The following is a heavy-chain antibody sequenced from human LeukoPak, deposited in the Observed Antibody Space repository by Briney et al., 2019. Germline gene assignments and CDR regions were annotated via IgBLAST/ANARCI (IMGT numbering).Heavy chain of an antibody. CDR3: ARNAGKYYRYFQH. Sequence: SQTLSLTCTVSGDSMNEYYWSWVRQPPGQGLEWIGYVYYSGSTTYNPSLKSRVNITIDTSKNQFSLTLTSVTAADTAMYYCARNAGKYYRYFQHWGQGTVVSVSS. CDR2: VYYSGST. V-gene: IGHV4-59*01. J-gene: IGHJ1*01. D-gene: IGHD2/OR15-2a*01. CDR1: GDSMNEYY.